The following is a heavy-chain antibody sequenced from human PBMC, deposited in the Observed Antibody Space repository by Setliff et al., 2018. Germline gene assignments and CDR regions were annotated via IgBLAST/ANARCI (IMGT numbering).Heavy chain of an antibody. V-gene: IGHV1-2*02. D-gene: IGHD3-9*01. CDR2: INPNSAGT. CDR3: AGVDVLTASPF. J-gene: IGHJ4*02. Sequence: GASVKVSCKASANTFIAYYIHWVRQAPGQGLERMGWINPNSAGTNYAQKFQGRVTMAWDASITTAYLDLSRLTSDDTASYYCAGVDVLTASPFWGLGTRVTVS. CDR1: ANTFIAYY.